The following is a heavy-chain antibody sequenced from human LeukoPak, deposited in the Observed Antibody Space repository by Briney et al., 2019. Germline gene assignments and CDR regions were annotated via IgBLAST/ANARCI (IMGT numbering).Heavy chain of an antibody. D-gene: IGHD3-10*01. CDR2: IRSKANNYAT. V-gene: IGHV3-73*01. J-gene: IGHJ4*02. Sequence: SGGSLRLSCAASGFMFSGSPMHWVRQASGKGLEWVGHIRSKANNYATIYAASVKGRFTISRDDSKNTAYLQMNSLKTEDTAVYYCARPSQYGSGTDYYFDPWGQGTLVTVSS. CDR3: ARPSQYGSGTDYYFDP. CDR1: GFMFSGSP.